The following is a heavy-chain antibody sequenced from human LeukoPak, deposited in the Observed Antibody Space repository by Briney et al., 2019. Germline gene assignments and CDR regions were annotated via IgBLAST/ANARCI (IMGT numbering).Heavy chain of an antibody. Sequence: PGGSLRLSCAASGFTFSSYAMSWVRQAPGKGLEWVSAISGSGGSTYYVDSVKGRFTISRDNSKNTLYLQMNSLRAEDTAVYYCAKVGSGSSYYYYGMDVWGQGTTVTVSS. CDR1: GFTFSSYA. CDR2: ISGSGGST. D-gene: IGHD3-10*01. CDR3: AKVGSGSSYYYYGMDV. J-gene: IGHJ6*02. V-gene: IGHV3-23*01.